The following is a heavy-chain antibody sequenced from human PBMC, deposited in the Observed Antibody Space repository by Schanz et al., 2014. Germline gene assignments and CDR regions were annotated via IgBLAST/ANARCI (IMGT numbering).Heavy chain of an antibody. V-gene: IGHV3-21*01. CDR2: ISSTSSYI. D-gene: IGHD6-6*01. CDR1: GFTFFGSFA. CDR3: VPMSIAAH. J-gene: IGHJ4*02. Sequence: EVQLLESGGGLVQPGGSLRLSCVASGFTFFGSFAMNWVRQAPGKGLEWVSSISSTSSYIFYADSVKGRFTISRDNAKNSLYLQMNSLRAEDTAVYYCVPMSIAAHWGQGTLVTVSS.